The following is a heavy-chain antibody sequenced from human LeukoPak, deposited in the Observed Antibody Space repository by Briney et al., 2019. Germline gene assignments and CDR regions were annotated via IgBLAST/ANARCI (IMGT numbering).Heavy chain of an antibody. Sequence: GGSLRLSCAASGFTFSSYWMTWVRQTPGKGLEWVANIRQDGNSKYFVDSVKGRFTISRDNVKSSMYLQMNNLRVEDTAVYYCAKEAPRRSSVSCSQENWGQGTLVTVSS. D-gene: IGHD2-2*01. CDR1: GFTFSSYW. V-gene: IGHV3-7*01. J-gene: IGHJ4*02. CDR2: IRQDGNSK. CDR3: AKEAPRRSSVSCSQEN.